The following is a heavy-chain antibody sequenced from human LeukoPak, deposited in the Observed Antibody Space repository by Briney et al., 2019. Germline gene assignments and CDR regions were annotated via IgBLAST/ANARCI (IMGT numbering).Heavy chain of an antibody. Sequence: TSETLSLTCTVSGGSISSTTFYWGWIRQPPGKGLEWIGSIYYSGSTFYNPSLKSRVTMSVDTSKNQFSLKLSSVTAADTAVYYCARRAAAGWFDPWGQGTLVTVSS. CDR1: GGSISSTTFY. D-gene: IGHD6-13*01. CDR3: ARRAAAGWFDP. CDR2: IYYSGST. J-gene: IGHJ5*02. V-gene: IGHV4-39*01.